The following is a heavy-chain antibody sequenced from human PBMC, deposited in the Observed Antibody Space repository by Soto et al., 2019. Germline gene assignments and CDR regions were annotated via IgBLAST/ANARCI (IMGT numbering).Heavy chain of an antibody. CDR1: GFTFNSYI. D-gene: IGHD1-7*01. V-gene: IGHV3-23*01. J-gene: IGHJ4*02. CDR3: ARRVTGTTLRYFDD. CDR2: ISGSGGTA. Sequence: SLRLSCAASGFTFNSYIMSWVRHAPGKGLEWVAAISGSGGTADYADSVKGRFTISRDNSKNTLYLQMNSLRAADTALYYCARRVTGTTLRYFDDWGQGPLVTVSS.